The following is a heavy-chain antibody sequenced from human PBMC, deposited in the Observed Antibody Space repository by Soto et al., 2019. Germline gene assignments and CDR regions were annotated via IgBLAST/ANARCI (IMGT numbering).Heavy chain of an antibody. D-gene: IGHD2-21*02. V-gene: IGHV2-5*02. Sequence: QITLKESGPTLGKPTQTLTLTCTFSGFSLSTSGVAVGWIRQPPGKALEWLALIYWDDDKRYSPSMKGRLTITRDTAKNQVVLIMTNMDPEDTATYYCAHRLTATAFDIWGQGTMVTVSS. CDR3: AHRLTATAFDI. CDR2: IYWDDDK. CDR1: GFSLSTSGVA. J-gene: IGHJ3*02.